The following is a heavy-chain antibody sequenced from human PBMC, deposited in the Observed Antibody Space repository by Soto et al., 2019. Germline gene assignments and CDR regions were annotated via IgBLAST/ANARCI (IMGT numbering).Heavy chain of an antibody. CDR2: IGGGGGNT. CDR1: GFTFSSCA. V-gene: IGHV3-23*01. Sequence: EVQLLESGGGLVQPGGSLRLSCAASGFTFSSCAMSWVRQAPGKGLEWVSAIGGGGGNTYYADSVKGRFTISRYNSKNTLYLQMNSLRAEDTAVYYCAKARVDCSGGTCYSGSGYWGQGTLVTVSS. D-gene: IGHD2-15*01. J-gene: IGHJ4*02. CDR3: AKARVDCSGGTCYSGSGY.